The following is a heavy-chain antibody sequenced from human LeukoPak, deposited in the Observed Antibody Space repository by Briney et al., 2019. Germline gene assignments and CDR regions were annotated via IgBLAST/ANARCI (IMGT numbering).Heavy chain of an antibody. V-gene: IGHV4-34*01. CDR2: INHSGST. D-gene: IGHD6-13*01. J-gene: IGHJ6*03. CDR1: GGYFSGYY. CDR3: ARGKGQQQPQDYYMDV. Sequence: PSETLPLTCAVYGGYFSGYYWRWIRQPPGKELEWVGYINHSGSTNSIPSLMSRVVISVDTSKYQCSLKLSSVTAADTAVYYCARGKGQQQPQDYYMDVWGKGTTVTVS.